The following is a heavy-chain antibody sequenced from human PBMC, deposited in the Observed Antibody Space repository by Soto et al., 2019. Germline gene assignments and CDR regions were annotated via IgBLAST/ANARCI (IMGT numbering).Heavy chain of an antibody. CDR2: ISGSGGST. V-gene: IGHV3-23*01. D-gene: IGHD6-13*01. Sequence: GGSLRLSCAASGFTFSSYAMSWVRQAPGKGLEWVSAISGSGGSTYYADSVKGRFTISRDNSKNTLYLQMNSLRAEDTAVYYCAKGPPEISSSWYGFDYWGQGTLVTVSS. CDR3: AKGPPEISSSWYGFDY. J-gene: IGHJ4*02. CDR1: GFTFSSYA.